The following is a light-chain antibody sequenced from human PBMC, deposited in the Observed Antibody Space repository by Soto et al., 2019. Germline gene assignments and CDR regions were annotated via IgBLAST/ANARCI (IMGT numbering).Light chain of an antibody. J-gene: IGKJ1*01. Sequence: EIVLTQSPVTLSLSPGERATLSCRASQSVSSNLAWYQQKPGQAPRLLIYGASTRATGIPARFSGSGSGTEFTLTISSLQSEDFAVYYCQQYNNWPPMFGQGTKVDIK. CDR3: QQYNNWPPM. CDR1: QSVSSN. V-gene: IGKV3-15*01. CDR2: GAS.